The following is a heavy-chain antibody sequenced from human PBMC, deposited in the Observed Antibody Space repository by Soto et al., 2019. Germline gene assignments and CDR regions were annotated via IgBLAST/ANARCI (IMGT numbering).Heavy chain of an antibody. V-gene: IGHV4-59*08. CDR1: GASITTYS. J-gene: IGHJ6*03. CDR2: VFYSVSS. Sequence: SETLSLTCTVSGASITTYSWNWIRQSPGKGLEWIGNVFYSVSSDSDPSLKSRVTVSVDTSKNQISLRLRSVTAADTAVFYCARHHPSFYCTNGVCRPYYYMDVWGKGTTVTVSS. CDR3: ARHHPSFYCTNGVCRPYYYMDV. D-gene: IGHD2-8*01.